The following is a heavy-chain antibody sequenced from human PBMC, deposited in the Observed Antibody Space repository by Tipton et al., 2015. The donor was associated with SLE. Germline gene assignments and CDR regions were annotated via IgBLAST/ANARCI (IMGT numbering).Heavy chain of an antibody. CDR3: ARANCSGGSCYYRFDY. J-gene: IGHJ4*02. CDR1: GFTFSDYY. D-gene: IGHD2-15*01. Sequence: GSLRLSCAASGFTFSDYYMSWIRQAPGKGLEWVSYISSSGSTIYYADSVKGRFTISRDNAKNSLYLQMNSLRAEDTAVYYCARANCSGGSCYYRFDYWGQGTLVTVSS. V-gene: IGHV3-11*04. CDR2: ISSSGSTI.